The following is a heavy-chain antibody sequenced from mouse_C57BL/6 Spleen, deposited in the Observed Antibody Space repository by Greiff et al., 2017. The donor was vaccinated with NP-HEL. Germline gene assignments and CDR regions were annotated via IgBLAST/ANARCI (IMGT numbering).Heavy chain of an antibody. J-gene: IGHJ2*01. Sequence: QVQLKESGPELVKPGASVKISCKASGYAFSSSWMNWVKQRPGKGLEWIGRIYPGDGDTNYNGKFKGKATLTADKSSSTAYMQLSSLTSEDSAVYFCAVLYDYEDFDYWGQGTTLTVSS. D-gene: IGHD2-4*01. CDR1: GYAFSSSW. CDR2: IYPGDGDT. V-gene: IGHV1-82*01. CDR3: AVLYDYEDFDY.